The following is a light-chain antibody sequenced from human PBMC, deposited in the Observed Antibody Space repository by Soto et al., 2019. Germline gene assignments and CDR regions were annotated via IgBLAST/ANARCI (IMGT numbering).Light chain of an antibody. CDR2: EVS. V-gene: IGLV2-8*01. Sequence: QSALAQPAASSGSPGQSVTIASTGTSSDVGGYNYVSWYQQHPGKAPKLMIYEVSKRPSGVPDRFSGSKSGNTASLTVSGLQAEDEADYYCSSYAGSNNYVFGTGTKVTVL. J-gene: IGLJ1*01. CDR1: SSDVGGYNY. CDR3: SSYAGSNNYV.